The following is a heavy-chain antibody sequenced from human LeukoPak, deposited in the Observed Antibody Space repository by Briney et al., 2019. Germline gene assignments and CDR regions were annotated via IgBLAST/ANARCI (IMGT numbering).Heavy chain of an antibody. V-gene: IGHV4-59*08. Sequence: PSETLSLTCTVSGDSINTKYWSWIRQPPGKGLEWIGYVHSSGSTDYNPSLKSRVLISVDTSRNQFSLKVTSVTATDTAMYFCARQQVGFYNGYSPFDYWGPGTLVTVSP. D-gene: IGHD5-18*01. CDR2: VHSSGST. J-gene: IGHJ4*02. CDR3: ARQQVGFYNGYSPFDY. CDR1: GDSINTKY.